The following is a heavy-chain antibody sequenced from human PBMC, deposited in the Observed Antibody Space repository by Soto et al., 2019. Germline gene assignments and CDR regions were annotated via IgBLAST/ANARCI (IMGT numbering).Heavy chain of an antibody. D-gene: IGHD1-20*01. V-gene: IGHV2-70*13. CDR1: GFSLTSPGMC. Sequence: SGPTLVNPTETLTVTCTFSGFSLTSPGMCVSWIRQSPGKALEWLALIERDDDDKYYSTSLKTRLTISKDTRKNQVVLTMADMDPADTATYYCARSIRGPRRFNGMDVWGQGTTVTVSS. J-gene: IGHJ6*02. CDR3: ARSIRGPRRFNGMDV. CDR2: IERDDDDK.